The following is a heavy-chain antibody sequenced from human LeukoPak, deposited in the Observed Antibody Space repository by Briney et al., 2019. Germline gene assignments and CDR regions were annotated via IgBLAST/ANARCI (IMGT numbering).Heavy chain of an antibody. V-gene: IGHV3-23*01. CDR2: ITGTGGST. CDR3: TKDALISYRGAWSQSDY. J-gene: IGHJ4*02. CDR1: EFTFSSYT. D-gene: IGHD2-2*01. Sequence: GGSLRLSCVASEFTFSSYTMSWVRQAPGKGLEWVSGITGTGGSTYYADSVKGRFTVSRDNSKNTLYLQMNRLGAEDTAIYHCTKDALISYRGAWSQSDYWGQGTLVTVSS.